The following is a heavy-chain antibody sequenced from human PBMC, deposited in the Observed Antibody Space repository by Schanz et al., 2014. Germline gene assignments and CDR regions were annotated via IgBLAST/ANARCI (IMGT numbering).Heavy chain of an antibody. CDR2: ITTGGNT. CDR3: SKDKQGSRSDDS. J-gene: IGHJ5*01. V-gene: IGHV3-23*01. CDR1: GFTFSTYA. D-gene: IGHD2-15*01. Sequence: VQLLQSGGALVQPGGSLRLSCSASGFTFSTYAMSWARQTPGKGLEWVSSITTGGNTYYRDSVKGRLIVSRDNSKNTLYLEMNRLRVDDTAVYYCSKDKQGSRSDDSWGQGTLVTVSS.